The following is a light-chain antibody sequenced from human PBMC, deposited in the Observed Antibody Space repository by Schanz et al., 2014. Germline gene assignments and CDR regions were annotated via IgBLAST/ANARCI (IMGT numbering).Light chain of an antibody. Sequence: EIVLTQSPGTLSLSPGERATLSCRASQSVRNFLAWYQQKPGQAPRLVIYAASIRAIGIPDRFSGSGSGTDFTLTISRLEPEDFAMYYCQQYSSRPRTFGQGTKVEIK. V-gene: IGKV3-20*01. CDR3: QQYSSRPRT. CDR1: QSVRNF. J-gene: IGKJ1*01. CDR2: AAS.